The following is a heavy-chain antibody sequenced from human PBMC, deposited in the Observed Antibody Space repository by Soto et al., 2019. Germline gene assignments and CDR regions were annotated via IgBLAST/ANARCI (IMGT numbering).Heavy chain of an antibody. D-gene: IGHD6-13*01. CDR3: ARQKGIAAAAGSLYYYYYGMDV. CDR1: GYSFTSYW. J-gene: IGHJ6*02. CDR2: IYPGDSDT. Sequence: GESLKISCKGSGYSFTSYWIGWVRQMPGKGLEWMGIIYPGDSDTRYSPSFQGQVTISADKSISTAYLQWSSLKASDTAMYYCARQKGIAAAAGSLYYYYYGMDVWGQGTKVTVSS. V-gene: IGHV5-51*01.